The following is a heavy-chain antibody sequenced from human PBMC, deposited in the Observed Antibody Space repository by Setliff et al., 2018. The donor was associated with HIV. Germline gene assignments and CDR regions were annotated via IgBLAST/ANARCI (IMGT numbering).Heavy chain of an antibody. CDR3: ARDDHYYDLGSIYSDWYFDI. CDR1: GGTFRKYS. V-gene: IGHV1-69*13. J-gene: IGHJ2*01. CDR2: IIPIFGST. Sequence: EASVKVSCKASGGTFRKYSISWVRQAPGQGLEWMGGIIPIFGSTKYAQKFQDRVTITADESKDTADMELSNLTSEDTAVYYCARDDHYYDLGSIYSDWYFDIWGRGTLVTVSS. D-gene: IGHD3-10*01.